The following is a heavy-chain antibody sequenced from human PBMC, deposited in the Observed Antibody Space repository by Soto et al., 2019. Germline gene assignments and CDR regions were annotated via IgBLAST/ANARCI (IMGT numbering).Heavy chain of an antibody. Sequence: QVQLVESGGGVVQPGRSLRLSCAASGFTFSSYGMHWVRQAPGKGLEWVAVIRDDGSNKYYADSVKGRFTISRDNSKNSLYLQKNSLRGEETVVYYCPRGRSVPAFDPWGQGTLVTVSS. CDR1: GFTFSSYG. D-gene: IGHD1-1*01. J-gene: IGHJ5*02. CDR3: PRGRSVPAFDP. CDR2: IRDDGSNK. V-gene: IGHV3-33*01.